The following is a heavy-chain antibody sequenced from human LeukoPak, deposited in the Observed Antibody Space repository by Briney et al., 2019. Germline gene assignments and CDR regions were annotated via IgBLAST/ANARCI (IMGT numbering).Heavy chain of an antibody. V-gene: IGHV5-51*01. CDR3: ARTRGGCSGGSCYFDY. CDR1: GYSFTSYW. CDR2: IYPGDSDT. Sequence: GESLKISCEGAGYSFTSYWNGWGRQLRGKGVEWMGIIYPGDSDTRSSQSFQGQVTNSADNSISTAHLQWSSLKASDTAMYYCARTRGGCSGGSCYFDYWGQGTLVTVSS. D-gene: IGHD2-15*01. J-gene: IGHJ4*02.